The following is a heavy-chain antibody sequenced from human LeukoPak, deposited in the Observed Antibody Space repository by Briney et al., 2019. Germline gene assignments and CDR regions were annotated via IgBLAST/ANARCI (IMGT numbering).Heavy chain of an antibody. D-gene: IGHD1-26*01. CDR2: ISSSSTYI. CDR1: GFTFSTYS. V-gene: IGHV3-21*01. J-gene: IGHJ4*02. Sequence: PGGSLRLSCAASGFTFSTYSMNWVRQAPGKGLEWVSSISSSSTYIYYADSVKGRFTVSRDNAKNSLYLQMNSLRAEDTAVYYCASDYRRASGTYDYWGQGTLVTVSS. CDR3: ASDYRRASGTYDY.